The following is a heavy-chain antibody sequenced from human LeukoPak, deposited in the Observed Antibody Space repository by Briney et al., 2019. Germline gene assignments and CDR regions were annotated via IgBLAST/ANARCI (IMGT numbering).Heavy chain of an antibody. CDR1: GYSISSGYY. CDR2: IYHSGST. V-gene: IGHV4-38-2*02. CDR3: ARVFQGYDFWSGYTKSPDAFDI. J-gene: IGHJ3*02. Sequence: SATLSLTCTVSGYSISSGYYWGWIRQPPGKGLEWIGSIYHSGSTYYNPSLKSRVTISVDTSKNQFSLKLSSVTAADTAVYYCARVFQGYDFWSGYTKSPDAFDIWGQGTMVTVSS. D-gene: IGHD3-3*01.